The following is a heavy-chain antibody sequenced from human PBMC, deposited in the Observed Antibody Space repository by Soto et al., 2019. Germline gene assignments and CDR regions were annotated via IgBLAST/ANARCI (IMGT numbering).Heavy chain of an antibody. D-gene: IGHD3-3*01. CDR1: GYMFTSYD. CDR3: ASPARNYDFWSGYSFDI. CDR2: MNPNSGNT. J-gene: IGHJ3*02. V-gene: IGHV1-8*01. Sequence: ASVKVSCKASGYMFTSYDINWVRQATGQGLEWMGWMNPNSGNTGYAQKFQGRVTMTRNTSISTAYMELSSLRSEDTAVYYCASPARNYDFWSGYSFDIWGQGTMVTVSS.